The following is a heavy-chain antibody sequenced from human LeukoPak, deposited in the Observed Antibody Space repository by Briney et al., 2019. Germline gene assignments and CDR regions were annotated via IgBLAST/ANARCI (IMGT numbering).Heavy chain of an antibody. CDR2: IIPIFGTA. Sequence: ASVEVSCKASGGTFSSYAISWVRQAPGQGLEWMGGIIPIFGTANYAQKLQGRVTMTIDTSTSTAYMELRSLRSDDTAVYYCARGPVVAPRLDYWGQGTLVTVSS. D-gene: IGHD6-25*01. V-gene: IGHV1-69*05. CDR3: ARGPVVAPRLDY. J-gene: IGHJ4*02. CDR1: GGTFSSYA.